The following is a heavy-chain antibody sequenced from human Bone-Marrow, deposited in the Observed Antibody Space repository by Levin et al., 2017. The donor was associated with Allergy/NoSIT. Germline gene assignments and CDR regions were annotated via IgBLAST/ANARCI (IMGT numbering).Heavy chain of an antibody. CDR2: IDGSDSYT. J-gene: IGHJ4*02. D-gene: IGHD3-10*01. CDR3: VRDIQGAYGSGGYFFDY. Sequence: LSLTCAASGFTVNDSYMSWIRQAPGKGLEWISYIDGSDSYTNYADSVKGRFTISRDNAKKSLFLQMTNLRAEDTAMYFCVRDIQGAYGSGGYFFDYWGQGIQVTVSS. CDR1: GFTVNDSY. V-gene: IGHV3-11*03.